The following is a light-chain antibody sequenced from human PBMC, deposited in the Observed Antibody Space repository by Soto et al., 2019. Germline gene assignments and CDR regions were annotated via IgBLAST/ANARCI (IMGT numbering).Light chain of an antibody. CDR2: KAS. CDR3: QQYNSYSWT. CDR1: QYISTW. V-gene: IGKV1-5*03. J-gene: IGKJ1*01. Sequence: IQLTQSPSSLSASAGDRVTITCRASQYISTWVAWYQQKPGKAPKLLIYKASSLESGVPSRFSGSGSGTEFTLTISSLQPDDIATYYCQQYNSYSWTFGQGTKVDI.